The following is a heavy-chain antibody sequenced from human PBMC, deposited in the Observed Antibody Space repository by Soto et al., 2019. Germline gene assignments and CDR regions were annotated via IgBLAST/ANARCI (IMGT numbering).Heavy chain of an antibody. CDR1: GGTFSSYA. J-gene: IGHJ4*02. CDR2: IIPIFGTA. Sequence: QVQLVQSGAEVKKPGSSVKVSCKASGGTFSSYAISWVRQAPGQGLEWMGGIIPIFGTANYAQKFQGRVTITREETQSKGYLEPRSLKTEDNAVDYCARGPKGIAAAGTPPYWGQGTLVTVSS. CDR3: ARGPKGIAAAGTPPY. V-gene: IGHV1-69*01. D-gene: IGHD6-13*01.